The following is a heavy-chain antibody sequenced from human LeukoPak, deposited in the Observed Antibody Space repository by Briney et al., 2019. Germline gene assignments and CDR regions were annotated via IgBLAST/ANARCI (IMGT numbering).Heavy chain of an antibody. CDR3: ARGVGYCSSTSCYTPYYYYMDV. CDR1: GGSISSYY. V-gene: IGHV4-59*01. J-gene: IGHJ6*03. CDR2: IYYSGST. Sequence: SETLSLTCTVSGGSISSYYWSWIWQPPGKGLEWIGYIYYSGSTNYNPSLKSRVTISVDPSRNQFSLKLSSVTPADTAVYYCARGVGYCSSTSCYTPYYYYMDVWGKGTTVTVSS. D-gene: IGHD2-2*02.